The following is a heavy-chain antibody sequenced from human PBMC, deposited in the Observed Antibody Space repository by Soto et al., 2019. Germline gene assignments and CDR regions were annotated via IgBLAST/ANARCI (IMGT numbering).Heavy chain of an antibody. J-gene: IGHJ5*02. D-gene: IGHD4-17*01. Sequence: QVQLQESGPGLVKPSETLSLTCTVSAGSISIYYWSWIRQYPGKGLEWIGYMYYSGRTNSHPSLTSRVTMSVDTSQNQFPLKLKSVTAANPAVYYCSRHTTVTSTFDAWGQGTQVNVAS. V-gene: IGHV4-59*08. CDR1: AGSISIYY. CDR3: SRHTTVTSTFDA. CDR2: MYYSGRT.